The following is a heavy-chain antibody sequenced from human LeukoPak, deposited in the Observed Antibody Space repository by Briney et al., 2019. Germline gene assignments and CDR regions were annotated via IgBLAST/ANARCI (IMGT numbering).Heavy chain of an antibody. CDR2: IRYDGSNK. J-gene: IGHJ4*02. CDR3: AKEPPAVVVPAAAH. CDR1: GFTFSSYG. D-gene: IGHD2-2*01. V-gene: IGHV3-30*02. Sequence: PGGSLRLSCAASGFTFSSYGMHWVRQAPGKGLEWVAFIRYDGSNKYYADSVKGRFTISRDSSKNTLYLQMNSLRAEDTAVYYCAKEPPAVVVPAAAHWGQGTLVTVSS.